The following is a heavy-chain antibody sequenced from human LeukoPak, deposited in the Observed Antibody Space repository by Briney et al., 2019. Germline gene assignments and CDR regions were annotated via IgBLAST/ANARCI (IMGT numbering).Heavy chain of an antibody. CDR2: IYWDDDK. J-gene: IGHJ5*02. V-gene: IGHV2-5*02. D-gene: IGHD3/OR15-3a*01. CDR1: GFSLTSSGVG. Sequence: SGPTLVKPAQTLTLTCTFSGFSLTSSGVGVGWIRQPPGKALEWLALIYWDDDKRYSPSLRSRLTITKDTSKNQVVLTLTNMDPVDTATYYCAHRMDGFDPWGQGTLVTVSS. CDR3: AHRMDGFDP.